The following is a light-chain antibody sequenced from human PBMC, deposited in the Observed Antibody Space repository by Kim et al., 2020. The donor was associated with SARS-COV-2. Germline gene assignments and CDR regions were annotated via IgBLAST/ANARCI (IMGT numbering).Light chain of an antibody. CDR2: DTS. J-gene: IGKJ1*01. CDR1: VSSD. Sequence: VSSDLAWYQQKPGQAPRLLIYDTSTRATGIPARFSGSGSGTEFTLTISSLQSEDFAVYYCQQYNNWPGTFGQGTKVDIK. CDR3: QQYNNWPGT. V-gene: IGKV3-15*01.